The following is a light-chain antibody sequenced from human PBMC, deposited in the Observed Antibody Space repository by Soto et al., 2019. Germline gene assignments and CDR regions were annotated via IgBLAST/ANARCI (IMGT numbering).Light chain of an antibody. V-gene: IGKV1-39*01. CDR3: QQSYSTPF. J-gene: IGKJ3*01. CDR1: QSISSY. CDR2: AAS. Sequence: DIQMTQSPSSLSASVGDRVTITCRASQSISSYLNWYQQKPGKAPKLLIYAASSLQSGVPSRFSGSGSGTDFTLTISSLQPEDFATDDCQQSYSTPFFGPGTKVDIK.